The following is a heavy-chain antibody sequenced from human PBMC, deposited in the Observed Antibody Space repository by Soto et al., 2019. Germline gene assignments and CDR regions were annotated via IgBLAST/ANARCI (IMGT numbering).Heavy chain of an antibody. V-gene: IGHV3-30*18. J-gene: IGHJ4*02. CDR3: AKDPGSSGY. CDR1: GFTFSSYG. CDR2: ISYDGSNK. D-gene: IGHD3-22*01. Sequence: QVQLVESGGGVVQPGRSLRLSCAASGFTFSSYGMHWVRQAPGKGLEWVAVISYDGSNKYYADSVKGRFTISRDNSKNTLYLQMNSLRAEDTAVYYCAKDPGSSGYWGQGTLVTVSS.